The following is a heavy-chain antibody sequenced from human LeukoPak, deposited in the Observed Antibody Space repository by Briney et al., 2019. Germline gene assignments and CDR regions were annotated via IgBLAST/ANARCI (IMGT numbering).Heavy chain of an antibody. CDR2: IYYSGST. CDR1: GGSISSGDYY. V-gene: IGHV4-30-4*01. J-gene: IGHJ3*02. Sequence: SETLSLTCTVSGGSISSGDYYWSWIRQPPGKGLEWIGYIYYSGSTYYNPSLKSRVTISVDTSKNQFSLKLSSVTAADTAVYYCATYVDIVATTTGGCSGGSCYSGDAFDIWGQGTMVTVSS. CDR3: ATYVDIVATTTGGCSGGSCYSGDAFDI. D-gene: IGHD2-15*01.